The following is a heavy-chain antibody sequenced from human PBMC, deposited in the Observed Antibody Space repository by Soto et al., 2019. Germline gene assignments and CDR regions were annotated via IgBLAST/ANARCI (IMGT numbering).Heavy chain of an antibody. Sequence: GGSLRLSCSASGFSFSNYAMHWVRQAPGKGPEYVAVISRCGSSTYYADSVKGRFTISRDNSKNTLYLQMNSLRTEDTAVYYCEAFDIWGQGTMVTVSS. CDR1: GFSFSNYA. J-gene: IGHJ3*02. CDR2: ISRCGSST. V-gene: IGHV3-64*04. CDR3: EAFDI.